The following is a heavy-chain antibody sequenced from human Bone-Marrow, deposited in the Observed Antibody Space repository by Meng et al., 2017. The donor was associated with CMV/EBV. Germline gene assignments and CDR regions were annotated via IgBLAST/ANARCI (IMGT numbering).Heavy chain of an antibody. CDR2: ISAFNGDT. Sequence: ASVKVSCKASGGTFSSYAISWVRQAPGQGLEWMGWISAFNGDTKYAQNLQGRVTMTTDTSTSTVYMELSSLRSEDTAVYYCATQRDSSSWDEVSYFYYGMDVWGQGTTVTGSS. CDR3: ATQRDSSSWDEVSYFYYGMDV. CDR1: GGTFSSYA. J-gene: IGHJ6*01. D-gene: IGHD6-13*01. V-gene: IGHV1-18*01.